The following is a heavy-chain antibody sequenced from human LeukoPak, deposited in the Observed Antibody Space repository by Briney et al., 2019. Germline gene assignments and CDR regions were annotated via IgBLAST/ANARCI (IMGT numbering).Heavy chain of an antibody. D-gene: IGHD5-18*01. CDR3: ARDGGYTYGYFDY. V-gene: IGHV3-74*03. CDR2: INTDGSST. CDR1: GFTFSDNW. J-gene: IGHJ4*02. Sequence: PGGSLRLSCAASGFTFSDNWMHWVRQAPGKGLVWVSRINTDGSSTAYADSVRGRFTISRDNAKSTLYLQMNSLRAEDTAVYYCARDGGYTYGYFDYWGQGTLVTVSS.